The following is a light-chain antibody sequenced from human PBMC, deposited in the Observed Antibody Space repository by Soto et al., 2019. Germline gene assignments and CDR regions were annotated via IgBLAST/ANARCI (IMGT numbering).Light chain of an antibody. CDR3: QQSYSTLSWT. CDR2: AAS. V-gene: IGKV1-39*01. Sequence: DIQMTQSPSSLSASVGDRVTITCRASQNISSYLNWYQQKPGKAPKLLIYAASSLQSGVPSRFSGSGSGTHFTLTISSLQPEDFATYYCQQSYSTLSWTFGQGTKVEIK. CDR1: QNISSY. J-gene: IGKJ1*01.